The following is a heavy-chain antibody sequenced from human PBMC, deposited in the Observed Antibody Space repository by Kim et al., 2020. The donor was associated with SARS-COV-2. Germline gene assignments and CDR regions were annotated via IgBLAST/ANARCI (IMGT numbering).Heavy chain of an antibody. Sequence: NSAQRFQGRVTMTADESTSKVYLALTSLTSDDSAVYYCARVHLAAAGTLDYWGQGTLVTVSS. J-gene: IGHJ4*02. V-gene: IGHV1-69*01. CDR3: ARVHLAAAGTLDY. D-gene: IGHD6-13*01.